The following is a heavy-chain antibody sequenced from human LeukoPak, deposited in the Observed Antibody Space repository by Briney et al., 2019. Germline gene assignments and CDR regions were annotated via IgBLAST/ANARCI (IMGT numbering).Heavy chain of an antibody. CDR3: ARTWSSSSGWYFDL. CDR2: IYYSGSS. CDR1: GGSINNGGYY. Sequence: SETLSLTCTVSGGSINNGGYYWSWIRQHPGKGLEWIGYIYYSGSSYYNPSLKSRVTISVDTSKNQFSLKLSSVTAADTAVYYCARTWSSSSGWYFDLWGRGTLVTVSS. V-gene: IGHV4-61*08. J-gene: IGHJ2*01. D-gene: IGHD6-13*01.